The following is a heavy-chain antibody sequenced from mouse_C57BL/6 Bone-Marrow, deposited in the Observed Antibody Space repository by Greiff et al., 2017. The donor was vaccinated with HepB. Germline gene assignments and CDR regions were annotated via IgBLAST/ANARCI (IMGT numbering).Heavy chain of an antibody. Sequence: VQLQQSGAELARPGASVKLSCKASGYTFTSYGISWVKQRTGQGLEWIGEIYPRSGNTYYNEKFKGKATLTADKYSITAYMELRSLKSEASAVYFCSYDSWFAYWGQGTLVTVSA. CDR2: IYPRSGNT. CDR3: SYDSWFAY. J-gene: IGHJ3*01. V-gene: IGHV1-81*01. D-gene: IGHD2-4*01. CDR1: GYTFTSYG.